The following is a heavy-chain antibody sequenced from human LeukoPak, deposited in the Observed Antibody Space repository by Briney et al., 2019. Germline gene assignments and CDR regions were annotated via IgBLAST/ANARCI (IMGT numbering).Heavy chain of an antibody. V-gene: IGHV4-34*01. CDR3: ARAKAAAAGDYYYYYYMDV. D-gene: IGHD6-13*01. Sequence: PSETLSLTCAVYGGSFSGYYWSWIRQPPGKGLEWIGVINHSGSTNYNPSLMSRVTISVDTSKNQFSLKLSSVTAADTAVYYCARAKAAAAGDYYYYYYMDVWGKGTTVTVSS. CDR2: INHSGST. CDR1: GGSFSGYY. J-gene: IGHJ6*03.